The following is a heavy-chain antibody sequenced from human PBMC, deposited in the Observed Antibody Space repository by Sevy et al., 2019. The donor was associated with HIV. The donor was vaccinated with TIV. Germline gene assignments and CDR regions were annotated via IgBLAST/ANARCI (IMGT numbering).Heavy chain of an antibody. CDR2: IYYSGST. J-gene: IGHJ3*02. CDR3: AREWGPFTFGGVKPAAGAFDI. D-gene: IGHD3-16*01. V-gene: IGHV4-59*01. Sequence: SETLSLTCTVSGGSTSSYYWSWIRQPPGKGLEWIGYIYYSGSTNYNPSLKSRVTISVDTSKNQFSLKLSSVTAADTAVYYCAREWGPFTFGGVKPAAGAFDIWGQGTMVTVSS. CDR1: GGSTSSYY.